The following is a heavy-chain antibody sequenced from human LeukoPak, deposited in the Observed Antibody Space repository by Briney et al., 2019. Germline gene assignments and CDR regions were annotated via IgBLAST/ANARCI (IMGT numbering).Heavy chain of an antibody. V-gene: IGHV1-2*04. CDR3: ARKIAVAGDDAFDI. CDR1: GYTFTGYY. J-gene: IGHJ3*02. D-gene: IGHD6-19*01. Sequence: ASVKVSCKASGYTFTGYYMHWVRQAPGQGLEWMGWISPNSGGTNYAQKFQGWVTMTRDTSISTAYMELSRLRSDDTAVYYCARKIAVAGDDAFDIWGQGTMVTVSS. CDR2: ISPNSGGT.